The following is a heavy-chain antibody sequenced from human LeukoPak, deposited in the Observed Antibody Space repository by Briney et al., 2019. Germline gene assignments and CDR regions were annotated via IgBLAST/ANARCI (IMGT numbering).Heavy chain of an antibody. V-gene: IGHV3-7*01. Sequence: GGSLRLSCAASGFTFSNYWMTWVRQAPGKGLEWVANIKEDGSEKYYVDSVKGRFTISRDNVKNSLYLQMSSLRVEDTAVYYCARHFPSYGKADLDYWGQGALVTVSS. D-gene: IGHD3-3*02. J-gene: IGHJ4*02. CDR3: ARHFPSYGKADLDY. CDR2: IKEDGSEK. CDR1: GFTFSNYW.